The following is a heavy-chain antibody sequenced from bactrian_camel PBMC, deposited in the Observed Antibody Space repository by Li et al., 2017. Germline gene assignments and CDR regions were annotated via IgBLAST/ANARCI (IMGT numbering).Heavy chain of an antibody. CDR2: ITSAGYGR. Sequence: DVQLVESGGGLVQPGGSLRLSCAASGFTFSSYAMSWVRQAPGKGLEWVSGITSAGYGRTYAESVKGRFTISRDNAKNTLYLQLNSLKIEDTAMYYYAKGLGGSSATMSLRALLGQGTQVTVS. J-gene: IGHJ4*01. CDR1: GFTFSSYA. D-gene: IGHD4*01. V-gene: IGHV3S42*01.